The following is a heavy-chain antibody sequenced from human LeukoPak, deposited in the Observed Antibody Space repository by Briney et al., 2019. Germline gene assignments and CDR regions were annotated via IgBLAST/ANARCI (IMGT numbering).Heavy chain of an antibody. J-gene: IGHJ3*02. V-gene: IGHV3-23*01. D-gene: IGHD5-18*01. Sequence: QPGGSLRLSCAASGFTFSNYAMSWVRLAPGKGLEWVSVISDSGGSSYYADSVKGRFTISRDKSKNTLYLQMNSLRAEDTAVYYCAKLVQLWLVDAFDIWGQGTMVTVSS. CDR3: AKLVQLWLVDAFDI. CDR1: GFTFSNYA. CDR2: ISDSGGSS.